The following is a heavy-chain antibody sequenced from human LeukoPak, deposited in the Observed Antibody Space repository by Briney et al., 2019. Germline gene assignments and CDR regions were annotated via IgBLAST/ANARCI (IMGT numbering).Heavy chain of an antibody. D-gene: IGHD3-16*02. CDR3: AKGGDHDYVWGSYPIRPYYFDY. CDR2: ISWNSGSI. Sequence: GRSLRLSCAASGFTFDDYAVHWVRQVPGKGLEWVSGISWNSGSIGYADSVKGRFTISRDNSKNTLYLQMNRLRAEDTAVYYCAKGGDHDYVWGSYPIRPYYFDYWGQGTLVTVSS. CDR1: GFTFDDYA. V-gene: IGHV3-9*01. J-gene: IGHJ4*02.